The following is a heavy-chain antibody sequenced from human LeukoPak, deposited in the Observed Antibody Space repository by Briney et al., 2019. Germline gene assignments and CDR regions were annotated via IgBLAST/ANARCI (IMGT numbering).Heavy chain of an antibody. D-gene: IGHD6-13*01. CDR3: ARLGYSVSWTDC. CDR1: GGSISSSSHY. J-gene: IGHJ4*02. V-gene: IGHV4-39*01. CDR2: IYYSGST. Sequence: SETLSLTCAVSGGSISSSSHYWGWIRQPPGKRLEWIGSIYYSGSTYYNPSLKSRVTISVDTSKNRFSLRLSSVTAADMAVYFCARLGYSVSWTDCWGQGTLVTVSS.